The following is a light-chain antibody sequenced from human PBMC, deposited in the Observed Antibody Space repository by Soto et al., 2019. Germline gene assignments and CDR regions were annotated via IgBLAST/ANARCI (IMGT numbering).Light chain of an antibody. V-gene: IGKV1-12*01. CDR2: AAS. CDR3: KQSRSFPLT. CDR1: QGISSW. Sequence: DIQMTQSPSSLSASVGDRVTITCRASQGISSWLAWYQQKPGEAPKVLIYAASNLRSGVPSRFSGSGSGADFSLTISSLQPEDVATYYCKQSRSFPLTFGGGTKVDI. J-gene: IGKJ4*01.